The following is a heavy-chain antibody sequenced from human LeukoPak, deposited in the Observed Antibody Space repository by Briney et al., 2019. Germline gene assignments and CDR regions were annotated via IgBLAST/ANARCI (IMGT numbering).Heavy chain of an antibody. CDR2: IYTSGST. V-gene: IGHV4-61*02. J-gene: IGHJ4*02. CDR1: GGSISSGSYY. Sequence: SETLSLTCTVSGGSISSGSYYWSWIRQPAGKGLEWIGRIYTSGSTNYNPSLKSRVTISVDTSKNQFSLKLSSVTAADTAVYYCARGRGDYVWGSYRSVYYFDYWGQGTLVTVSS. D-gene: IGHD3-16*02. CDR3: ARGRGDYVWGSYRSVYYFDY.